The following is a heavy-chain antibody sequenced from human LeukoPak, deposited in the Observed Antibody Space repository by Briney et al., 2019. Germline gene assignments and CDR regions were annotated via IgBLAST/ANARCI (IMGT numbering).Heavy chain of an antibody. Sequence: GGSLRLSCAASGFTFSTYEMNWVRQAPGKGLEWVPYISSSGSTIYYADSVKGRFTISRDNAKNSLYLQMNSLRAEDTAVYYCASLWFGDRILGYWGQGTLVTVSS. J-gene: IGHJ4*02. D-gene: IGHD3-10*01. CDR2: ISSSGSTI. CDR3: ASLWFGDRILGY. CDR1: GFTFSTYE. V-gene: IGHV3-48*03.